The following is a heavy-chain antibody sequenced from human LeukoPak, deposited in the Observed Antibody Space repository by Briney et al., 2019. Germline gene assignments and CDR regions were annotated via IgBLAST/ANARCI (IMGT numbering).Heavy chain of an antibody. D-gene: IGHD6-13*01. CDR2: ISSSSSTI. CDR3: ARSRRIAAAGY. J-gene: IGHJ4*02. CDR1: GFTFSSYS. V-gene: IGHV3-48*01. Sequence: HGGSLRLSCAASGFTFSSYSMNWVRQAPGKGLEWVSYISSSSSTIYYADSVKGRFTISRDNAKNSLYLQMNSLRAEDTAVYYCARSRRIAAAGYWGQGTLVTVSS.